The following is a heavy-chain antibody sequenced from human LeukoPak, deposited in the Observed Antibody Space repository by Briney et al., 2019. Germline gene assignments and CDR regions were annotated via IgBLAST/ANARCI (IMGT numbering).Heavy chain of an antibody. V-gene: IGHV3-33*01. J-gene: IGHJ4*02. CDR3: ARASEIYSSTHVDY. CDR2: IWYDGSNK. D-gene: IGHD6-13*01. CDR1: GFTFSSYG. Sequence: GGSLRLSCAASGFTFSSYGMHWVRQAPGKGLEWVAVIWYDGSNKYYADSVKGRFTISRDNSKNTLYLQMNSLRAEDTAVYYCARASEIYSSTHVDYWGQGTLVTVSS.